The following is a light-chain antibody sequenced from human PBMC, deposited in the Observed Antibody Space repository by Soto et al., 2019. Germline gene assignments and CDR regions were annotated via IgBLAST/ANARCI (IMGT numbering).Light chain of an antibody. CDR1: QSISIY. CDR2: AAS. V-gene: IGKV1-39*01. CDR3: QQSYSTPRLT. Sequence: DIPMTQSPSSLSASVGDRVTITCRASQSISIYLNWYQQKPGKAPKFLIYAASSLQSGVPSRFSGSGSGTDFTLTISSLQPEDFATYYCQQSYSTPRLTFGGGIKVEIK. J-gene: IGKJ4*01.